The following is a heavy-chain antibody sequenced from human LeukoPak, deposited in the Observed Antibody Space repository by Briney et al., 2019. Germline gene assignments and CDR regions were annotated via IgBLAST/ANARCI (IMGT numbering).Heavy chain of an antibody. CDR3: ASSRSGYHDAFDI. J-gene: IGHJ3*02. Sequence: GSLRLSCAASGFTVSSNYMSWVRQAPGKGLEWVSVIYSGGSTYYADSVRGRFTISRHNSKNTLYLQMNSLRAEDTAVYYCASSRSGYHDAFDIWGQGTMVTVSS. CDR1: GFTVSSNY. CDR2: IYSGGST. V-gene: IGHV3-53*04. D-gene: IGHD3-3*01.